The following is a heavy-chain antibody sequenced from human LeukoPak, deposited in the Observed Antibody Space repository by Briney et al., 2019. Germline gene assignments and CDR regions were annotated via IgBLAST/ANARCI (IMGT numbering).Heavy chain of an antibody. CDR2: IYYSGTT. D-gene: IGHD2-21*02. CDR3: ARDPRGDKGLDY. J-gene: IGHJ4*02. CDR1: GGSISSFY. V-gene: IGHV4-59*01. Sequence: SETLSLTCTVSGGSISSFYWTWIRQPPGKGLEWIGYIYYSGTTNYNPSLKSRVTITVITSKNHFSLKLSSVPPPHTPCAYSARDPRGDKGLDYWGQGTMVTVSS.